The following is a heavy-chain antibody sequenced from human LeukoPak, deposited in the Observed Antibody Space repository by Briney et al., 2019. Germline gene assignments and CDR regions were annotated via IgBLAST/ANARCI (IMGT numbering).Heavy chain of an antibody. CDR2: IEEGGDVN. J-gene: IGHJ4*02. CDR1: GFTFSNHW. Sequence: GGSLRLSCAASGFTFSNHWMAWVPQTPGRGPERVANIEEGGDVNSYAESVKRRFTVPRDNGRISLYLQMNSLRAEDTAIYCGRHVPRGRSDFVCWGQGVVVSVP. D-gene: IGHD5-12*01. CDR3: GRHVPRGRSDFVC. V-gene: IGHV3-7*01.